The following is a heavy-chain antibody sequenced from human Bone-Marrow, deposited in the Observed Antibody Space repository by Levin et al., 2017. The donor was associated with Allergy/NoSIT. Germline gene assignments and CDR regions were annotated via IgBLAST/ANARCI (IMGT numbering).Heavy chain of an antibody. Sequence: PGGSLRLSCAASGFSFSDYYMSWIRQAPGKGLEWVSYISTSGRTIYYADSVKGRFTISRDNAKNSLYLQMNSLRADDTAVYSCARGRENAYDIWGQGTMVTVSS. CDR3: ARGRENAYDI. D-gene: IGHD1-26*01. J-gene: IGHJ3*02. CDR2: ISTSGRTI. V-gene: IGHV3-11*01. CDR1: GFSFSDYY.